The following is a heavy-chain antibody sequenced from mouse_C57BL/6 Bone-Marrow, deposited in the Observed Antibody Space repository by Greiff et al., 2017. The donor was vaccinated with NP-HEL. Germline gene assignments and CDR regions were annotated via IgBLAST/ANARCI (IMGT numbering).Heavy chain of an antibody. CDR3: AKHGTYYGSPWFAY. V-gene: IGHV2-9*01. CDR1: GFSLTSYG. CDR2: IWGGGSS. J-gene: IGHJ3*01. Sequence: VKLMESGPGLVAPSQSLSITCTVSGFSLTSYGVDWVRQPPGKGLEWLGVIWGGGSSNYNPAPFSRLSISKDNSKSKVFLKMNRLQTDDTAMYYCAKHGTYYGSPWFAYWGQGTLVTVSA. D-gene: IGHD1-1*01.